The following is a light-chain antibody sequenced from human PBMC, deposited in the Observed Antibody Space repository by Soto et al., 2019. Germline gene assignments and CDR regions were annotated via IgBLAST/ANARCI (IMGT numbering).Light chain of an antibody. J-gene: IGKJ2*01. Sequence: EIVLTQSRCTLSLSPGERAILSCRASQSVSSNYLAWYQQKPGQAPRLLIYGASRGAAGIPDRFSGSGSGTDFSLTISRLEPEDFAVYFCQQYGRSPMFTFGQGTKLEIK. CDR3: QQYGRSPMFT. CDR2: GAS. V-gene: IGKV3-20*01. CDR1: QSVSSNY.